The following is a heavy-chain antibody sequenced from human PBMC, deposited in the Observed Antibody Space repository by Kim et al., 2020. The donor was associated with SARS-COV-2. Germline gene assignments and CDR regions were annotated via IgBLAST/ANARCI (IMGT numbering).Heavy chain of an antibody. J-gene: IGHJ2*01. Sequence: CYVASVKDRFPISRDNTKNSLYLQMNSLRAEDTAVYYCARAALRFWYFDLWGRGTLVTVSS. V-gene: IGHV3-7*03. CDR3: ARAALRFWYFDL.